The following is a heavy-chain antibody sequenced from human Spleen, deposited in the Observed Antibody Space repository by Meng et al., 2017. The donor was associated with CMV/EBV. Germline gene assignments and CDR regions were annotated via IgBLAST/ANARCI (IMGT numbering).Heavy chain of an antibody. D-gene: IGHD2-8*01. Sequence: SETLSLTCAVYGGSFSGYYWGWIRQPPGKGLEWIGEINHSGSTNYNPSLKSRVTISVDTSKNQFSLKLSSVTAADTAVYYCARYPRAKYGPIYWGQGTLVTVSS. J-gene: IGHJ4*02. CDR1: GGSFSGYY. V-gene: IGHV4-34*01. CDR3: ARYPRAKYGPIY. CDR2: INHSGST.